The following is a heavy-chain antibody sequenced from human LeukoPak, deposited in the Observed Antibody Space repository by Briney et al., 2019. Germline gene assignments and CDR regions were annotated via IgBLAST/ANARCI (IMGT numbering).Heavy chain of an antibody. V-gene: IGHV3-30*02. CDR2: IRYDGTNK. D-gene: IGHD5-18*01. CDR3: ATGRDTAMVRLDY. J-gene: IGHJ4*02. CDR1: GFTFSSYG. Sequence: PGGSLRLSCAASGFTFSSYGMHWVRQAPGKGLEWVAFIRYDGTNKYYADSVKGRFTISRDNSKNTMYLQMNSLRAEDTAVYSCATGRDTAMVRLDYWGQGTLVTVSS.